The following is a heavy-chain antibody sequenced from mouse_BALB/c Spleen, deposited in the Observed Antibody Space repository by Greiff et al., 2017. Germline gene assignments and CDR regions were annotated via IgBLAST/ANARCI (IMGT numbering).Heavy chain of an antibody. V-gene: IGHV3-6*02. D-gene: IGHD2-14*01. CDR1: GYSITSGYY. CDR3: ARQGAYYRYYFDY. CDR2: ISYDGSN. Sequence: EVHLVESGPGLVKPSQSLSLTCSVTGYSITSGYYWNWIRQFPGNKLEWMGYISYDGSNNYNPSLKNRISITRDTSKNQFFLKLNSVTTEDTATYYCARQGAYYRYYFDYWGQGTTLTVSS. J-gene: IGHJ2*01.